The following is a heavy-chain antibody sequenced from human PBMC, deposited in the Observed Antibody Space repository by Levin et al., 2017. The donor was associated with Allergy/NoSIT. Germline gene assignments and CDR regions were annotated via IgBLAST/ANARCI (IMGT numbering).Heavy chain of an antibody. Sequence: SCAASGFTFSSYAMHWVRQAPGKGLEWVAVISYDGSNKYYADSVKGRFTISRDNSKNTLYLQMNSLRAEDTAVYYCARDRGYSYGDYYFDYWGQGTLVTVSS. CDR3: ARDRGYSYGDYYFDY. D-gene: IGHD5-18*01. CDR2: ISYDGSNK. J-gene: IGHJ4*02. V-gene: IGHV3-30*04. CDR1: GFTFSSYA.